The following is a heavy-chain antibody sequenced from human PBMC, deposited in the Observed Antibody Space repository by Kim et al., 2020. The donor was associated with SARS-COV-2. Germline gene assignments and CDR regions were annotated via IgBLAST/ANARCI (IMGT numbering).Heavy chain of an antibody. D-gene: IGHD2-2*01. CDR2: ISYDGSNK. V-gene: IGHV3-33*05. CDR1: GFTFSSYG. J-gene: IGHJ4*02. CDR3: ARELRRYCSSTSCSFFDY. Sequence: GGSLRLSCAASGFTFSSYGMHWVRQAPGKGLEWVAVISYDGSNKYYADSVKGRFTISRDNSKNTLYLQMNSLRAEDTAVYYCARELRRYCSSTSCSFFDYWGQGTLVTVSS.